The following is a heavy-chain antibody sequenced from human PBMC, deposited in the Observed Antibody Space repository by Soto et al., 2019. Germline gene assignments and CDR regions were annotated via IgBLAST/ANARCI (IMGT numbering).Heavy chain of an antibody. J-gene: IGHJ4*02. D-gene: IGHD3-22*01. V-gene: IGHV3-9*01. CDR2: ISWNSGSI. CDR1: GFKFSNYA. Sequence: PGGSLRLSCAASGFKFSNYAMSWVRQAPGKGLEWVSGISWNSGSIGYADSVKGRFTISRDNAKNSLYLQMNSLRAEDTALYYCAKGRYYDSSGYSFDYWGQGTLVTVSS. CDR3: AKGRYYDSSGYSFDY.